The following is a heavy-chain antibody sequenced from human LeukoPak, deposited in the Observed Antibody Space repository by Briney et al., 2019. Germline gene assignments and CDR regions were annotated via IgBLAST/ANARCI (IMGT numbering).Heavy chain of an antibody. CDR3: ARRRPRRITMVRGVIDY. D-gene: IGHD3-10*01. J-gene: IGHJ4*02. CDR1: GGSFSGYY. Sequence: PSETLSLTCAVYGGSFSGYYWSWIRQPPGKGLEWIGEINHSGSTNYNPSLKSRVTISVDTSKNQFSLKLSSVTAADTAVYYCARRRPRRITMVRGVIDYWGQGTLVTASS. V-gene: IGHV4-34*01. CDR2: INHSGST.